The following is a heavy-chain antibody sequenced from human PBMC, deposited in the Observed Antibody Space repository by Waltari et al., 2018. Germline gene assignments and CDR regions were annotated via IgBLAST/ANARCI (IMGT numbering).Heavy chain of an antibody. CDR1: EFTFSTYW. J-gene: IGHJ4*02. CDR2: INYDGIVK. V-gene: IGHV3-7*03. CDR3: ATYSWLGY. D-gene: IGHD5-12*01. Sequence: EVQLVESGGGLVQPGGSLRLSCAVSEFTFSTYWMTLVGQGSGRGLDWVANINYDGIVKNYVDSVKGRFSISRDNARNSLYLQMNSLRAEDTAVYYCATYSWLGYWGQGTLVTVSS.